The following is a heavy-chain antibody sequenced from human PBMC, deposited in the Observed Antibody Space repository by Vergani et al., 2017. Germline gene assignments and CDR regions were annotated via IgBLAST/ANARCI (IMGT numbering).Heavy chain of an antibody. V-gene: IGHV4-34*01. J-gene: IGHJ5*02. Sequence: QVQLQQWGAGLLKPSETLSLTCAVYGWSFSGYYWIWIRHPPGKGLGWIGEINHSGSTNYNPSLKSRVTISVDTSKNQFSLKLSSVTAADTAVYYCARGRRGVRGPRLNDWFDPWGQGTLVTVSS. CDR2: INHSGST. CDR1: GWSFSGYY. CDR3: ARGRRGVRGPRLNDWFDP. D-gene: IGHD3-10*01.